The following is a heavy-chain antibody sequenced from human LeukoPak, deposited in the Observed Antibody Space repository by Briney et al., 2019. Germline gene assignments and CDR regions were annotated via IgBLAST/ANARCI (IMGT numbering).Heavy chain of an antibody. V-gene: IGHV3-23*01. D-gene: IGHD6-19*01. CDR1: GFTFSSYA. J-gene: IGHJ4*02. Sequence: GGSLRLSCAASGFTFSSYAMYWVRQAPGKGPEWVSGIFGSGGSTHYADSVKGRFTISRDNSKNTVYLQMNSLRAEDTAVYYCAKTTTGYSSGRFPGWPVDYWGQGTLVTVSS. CDR3: AKTTTGYSSGRFPGWPVDY. CDR2: IFGSGGST.